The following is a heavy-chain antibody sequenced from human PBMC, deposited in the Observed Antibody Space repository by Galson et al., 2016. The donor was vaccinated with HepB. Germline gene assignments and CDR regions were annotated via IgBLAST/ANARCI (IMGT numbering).Heavy chain of an antibody. Sequence: SLRLSCAASGFTFSNCAMTWVRQAPGKGLEWVSAITGGGRHPYYAASVKGRFTISRDNSKNTLYLQMNSLRAEDTAVYYCATSNSRSGSDWRITDYWGQGTLVTVSS. CDR2: ITGGGRHP. CDR3: ATSNSRSGSDWRITDY. V-gene: IGHV3-23*01. CDR1: GFTFSNCA. D-gene: IGHD5-12*01. J-gene: IGHJ4*02.